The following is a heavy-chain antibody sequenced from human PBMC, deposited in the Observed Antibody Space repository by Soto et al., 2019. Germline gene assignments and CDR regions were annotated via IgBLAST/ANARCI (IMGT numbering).Heavy chain of an antibody. CDR2: VNQDGSEK. Sequence: PGGSLRLSCAASGFTFSNHWMTWVRQAPGKGLEWVASVNQDGSEKYSVDSAEGRFTISRDNAKNSLYLQMNSLRVEDTALYYCARSSTLSRSYLDYWGQGAAVTVSS. J-gene: IGHJ4*02. CDR3: ARSSTLSRSYLDY. V-gene: IGHV3-7*03. CDR1: GFTFSNHW.